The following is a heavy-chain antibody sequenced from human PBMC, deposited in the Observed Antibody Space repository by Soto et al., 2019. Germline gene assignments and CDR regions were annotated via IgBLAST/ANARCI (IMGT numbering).Heavy chain of an antibody. CDR3: ARHTLAKIIYYYNGMDF. CDR2: IIPIFGSA. CDR1: GGTFSSYA. Sequence: SVKVSCKASGGTFSSYAISWGRQAPGQGLEWMGWIIPIFGSANYAQKFQGRVTITSDKSTSTAYMELSNLRSEDTAVYYCARHTLAKIIYYYNGMDFWDHRTTGTDS. V-gene: IGHV1-69*06. D-gene: IGHD5-18*01. J-gene: IGHJ6*02.